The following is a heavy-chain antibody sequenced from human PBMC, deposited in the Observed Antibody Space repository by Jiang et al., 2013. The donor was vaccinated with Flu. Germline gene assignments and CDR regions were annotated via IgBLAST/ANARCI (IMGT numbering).Heavy chain of an antibody. V-gene: IGHV4-59*01. Sequence: KSRVTISVDTSKNQFSLKLSSVTAADTAVYYCARDGDCSSTSCYLPGFDPWGQGTLVTVSS. CDR3: ARDGDCSSTSCYLPGFDP. J-gene: IGHJ5*02. D-gene: IGHD2-2*01.